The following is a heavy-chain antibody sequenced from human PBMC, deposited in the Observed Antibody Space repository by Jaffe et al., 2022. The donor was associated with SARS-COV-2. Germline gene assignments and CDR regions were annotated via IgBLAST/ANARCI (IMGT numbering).Heavy chain of an antibody. CDR3: AKDRAMVRGVIQGYYYGMDV. CDR2: ISGSGGST. D-gene: IGHD3-10*01. Sequence: EVQLLESGGGLVQPGGSLRLSCAASGFTFSSYAMSWVRQAPGKGLEWVSAISGSGGSTYYADSVKGRFTISRDNSKNTLYLQMNSLRAEDTAVYYCAKDRAMVRGVIQGYYYGMDVWGQGTTVTVSS. CDR1: GFTFSSYA. V-gene: IGHV3-23*01. J-gene: IGHJ6*02.